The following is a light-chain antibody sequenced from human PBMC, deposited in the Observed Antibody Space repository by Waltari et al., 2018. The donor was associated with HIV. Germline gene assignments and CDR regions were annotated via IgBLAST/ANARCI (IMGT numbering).Light chain of an antibody. J-gene: IGKJ2*01. V-gene: IGKV3-15*01. CDR3: QQYHDWPWFT. Sequence: DIVMRLSPATLSVSLGKSATLSCRASQSVGVNLAWYQQRPGQTPRLLIYAASTRATGIPPRFSGSASGTNFALTISSLQSEDVGFYYCQQYHDWPWFTFGQGTKLEIK. CDR2: AAS. CDR1: QSVGVN.